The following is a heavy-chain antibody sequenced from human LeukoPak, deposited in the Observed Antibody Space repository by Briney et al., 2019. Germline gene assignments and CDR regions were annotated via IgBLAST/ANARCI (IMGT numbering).Heavy chain of an antibody. J-gene: IGHJ3*02. D-gene: IGHD4-11*01. V-gene: IGHV1-69*13. CDR3: ARLQDYPREAFAFDI. Sequence: ASVKVSCKASGGTFSSYAISWVRQAPGQGLEWMGGIIPIFGTANYAQKFQGRVTITADESTSTAYMELSSLRSEDTAVYYCARLQDYPREAFAFDIWGQGTMVTVSS. CDR2: IIPIFGTA. CDR1: GGTFSSYA.